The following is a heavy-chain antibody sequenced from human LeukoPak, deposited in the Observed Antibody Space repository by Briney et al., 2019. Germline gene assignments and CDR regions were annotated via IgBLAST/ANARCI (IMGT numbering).Heavy chain of an antibody. CDR1: GCTFSSYA. V-gene: IGHV1-69*04. J-gene: IGHJ4*02. D-gene: IGHD3-22*01. Sequence: GASVKVSCKASGCTFSSYAISWVRQAPGQGLEWMGRIIAIFGIAKYAQKFQGRGTFTADKSTSTVYMELSSVRCEDTAVYYCARMVDSSGPDIDYWGQGTVVTVSS. CDR2: IIAIFGIA. CDR3: ARMVDSSGPDIDY.